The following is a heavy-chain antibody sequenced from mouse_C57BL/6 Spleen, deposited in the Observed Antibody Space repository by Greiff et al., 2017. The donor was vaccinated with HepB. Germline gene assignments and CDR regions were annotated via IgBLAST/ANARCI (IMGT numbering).Heavy chain of an antibody. CDR2: IDPNSGGT. CDR3: DRRGLPGAMDC. D-gene: IGHD2-4*01. V-gene: IGHV1-72*01. CDR1: VYTFPSYW. Sequence: QVQLKESVAWLLQPGSSLELSCKAPVYTFPSYWSHWVRQRPGRGLEWIGRIDPNSGGTKYNEKFKSKATLTVDKPSSTAYMQLSSLTSEDSAVYDGDRRGLPGAMDCWGQGTPATDSS. J-gene: IGHJ4*01.